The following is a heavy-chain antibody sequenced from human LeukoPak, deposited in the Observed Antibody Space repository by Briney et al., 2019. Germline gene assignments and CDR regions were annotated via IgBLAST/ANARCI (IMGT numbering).Heavy chain of an antibody. Sequence: SQTLSLTCAISGDSVSSNSSSWHWIRQSPSRGLEWLGRTYYRSKWYNDYAVSVNSRITINPDASNNQLSLQLNSVTPEDTAVYYCAREKASMLDYWGQGTLVTVSS. V-gene: IGHV6-1*01. CDR2: TYYRSKWYN. D-gene: IGHD2/OR15-2a*01. CDR1: GDSVSSNSSS. CDR3: AREKASMLDY. J-gene: IGHJ4*02.